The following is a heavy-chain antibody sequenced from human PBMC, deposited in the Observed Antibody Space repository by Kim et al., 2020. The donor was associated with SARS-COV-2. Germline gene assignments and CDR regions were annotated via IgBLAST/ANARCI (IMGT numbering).Heavy chain of an antibody. D-gene: IGHD2-15*01. J-gene: IGHJ4*02. CDR2: ISSSSSYT. V-gene: IGHV3-11*06. Sequence: GGSLRLSCAASGFTFSDYYMSWIRQAPGKGLEWVSYISSSSSYTNYADSVKGRFTISRDNAKNSLYLQMNSLRAEDTAVYYCASFSLGYSTTLKPFDYWGQGTLVTVSS. CDR3: ASFSLGYSTTLKPFDY. CDR1: GFTFSDYY.